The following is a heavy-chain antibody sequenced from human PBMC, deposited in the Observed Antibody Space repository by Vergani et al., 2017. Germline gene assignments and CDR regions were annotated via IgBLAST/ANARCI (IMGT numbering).Heavy chain of an antibody. CDR1: GFTFSSYG. CDR2: IWYDGSNK. J-gene: IGHJ3*02. D-gene: IGHD3-10*01. V-gene: IGHV3-33*01. CDR3: ARTPFGPDDAFDI. Sequence: QVQLVESGGGVVQPGRSLRLSCAASGFTFSSYGMHWVRQAPGKGLEWVAVIWYDGSNKYYADSVKGRFTISRDNSKNTLYLQMNSLRAEDTAVYYCARTPFGPDDAFDIWGQGTMVTVSS.